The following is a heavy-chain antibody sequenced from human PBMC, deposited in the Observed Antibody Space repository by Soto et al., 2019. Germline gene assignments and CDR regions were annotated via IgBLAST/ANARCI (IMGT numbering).Heavy chain of an antibody. V-gene: IGHV4-30-2*01. CDR2: IYHSGST. Sequence: SETLSLTCAVSGGSISSGGYSWSWIRQPPGKGLEWIGYIYHSGSTYYNPSLKSRVTISVDRSKNQFSLKLSSVTAADTAVYYCAIRTDHRSSWYLDPWGQGTLVTVSS. CDR1: GGSISSGGYS. J-gene: IGHJ5*02. D-gene: IGHD6-13*01. CDR3: AIRTDHRSSWYLDP.